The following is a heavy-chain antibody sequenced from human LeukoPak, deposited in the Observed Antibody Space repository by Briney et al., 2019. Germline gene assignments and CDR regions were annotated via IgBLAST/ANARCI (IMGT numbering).Heavy chain of an antibody. CDR3: ARPLSEMTTSLDFDL. Sequence: ASVKVSCKASGYTFTSYAMHWVRQAPGQRLEWMGWINAGNGNTKYSQKFQGRVTITRDTSASTAYMELSSLRSEDTAVYYCARPLSEMTTSLDFDLWGRGSLVTVSS. CDR2: INAGNGNT. V-gene: IGHV1-3*01. D-gene: IGHD1-1*01. J-gene: IGHJ2*01. CDR1: GYTFTSYA.